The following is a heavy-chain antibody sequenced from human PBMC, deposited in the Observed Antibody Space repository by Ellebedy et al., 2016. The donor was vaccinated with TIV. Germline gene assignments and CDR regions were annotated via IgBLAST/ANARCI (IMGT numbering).Heavy chain of an antibody. J-gene: IGHJ6*02. D-gene: IGHD3-16*02. Sequence: AASVKVSCKASGFTFTGSAMQWVRQARGQRLEWIGWIVVGSGNTHYAQKFQESVTITRDMSTRTAYMELGSLRSEETAVYYCAADRAPHFPYRGQVGIYYYYNMDVWGQGTTVTVSS. V-gene: IGHV1-58*02. CDR3: AADRAPHFPYRGQVGIYYYYNMDV. CDR1: GFTFTGSA. CDR2: IVVGSGNT.